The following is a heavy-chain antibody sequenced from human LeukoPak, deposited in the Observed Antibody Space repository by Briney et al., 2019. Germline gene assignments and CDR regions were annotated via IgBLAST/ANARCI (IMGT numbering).Heavy chain of an antibody. CDR1: GFTFSSYA. Sequence: GGSLRLSCAASGFTFSSYAMSWVRQAPGKGLEWVSSISGSGDNTYYADSVKGRFTISRDNSKNMLYLQMNSLRGEDTALYYCAKDFYSGSYYYFDYWGQGTLVTVSS. V-gene: IGHV3-23*01. J-gene: IGHJ4*02. CDR2: ISGSGDNT. D-gene: IGHD1-26*01. CDR3: AKDFYSGSYYYFDY.